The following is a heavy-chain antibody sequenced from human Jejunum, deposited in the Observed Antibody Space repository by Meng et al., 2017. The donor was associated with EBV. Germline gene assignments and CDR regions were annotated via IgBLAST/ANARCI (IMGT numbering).Heavy chain of an antibody. CDR2: LNPSTTYI. CDR1: GYTFTKYL. J-gene: IGHJ4*02. V-gene: IGHV1-46*01. Sequence: VEVVESGAEVKKPGASVRVSCKGSGYTFTKYLIHWVRQAPGQGLEWMGILNPSTTYIEYAQKFRGRVTMTKDTSTSTVYMELSSLKSEDTAVYYCAREQAGTYQFDYWGQGSLVTVSS. CDR3: AREQAGTYQFDY. D-gene: IGHD6-19*01.